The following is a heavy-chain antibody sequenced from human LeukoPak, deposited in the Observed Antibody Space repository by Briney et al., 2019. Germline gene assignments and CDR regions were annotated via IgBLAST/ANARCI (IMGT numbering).Heavy chain of an antibody. D-gene: IGHD5-24*01. CDR2: AFVGGDT. J-gene: IGHJ4*02. CDR3: ARDQLDH. Sequence: PGGSLRLSCASSGLDVSSTYMSWIRQAPGKGLEWVSTAFVGGDTYYAASVKGRFTLSKDSSRNTMSLQMHGLRPEDTAVYYCARDQLDHWGQGTLVAVSS. V-gene: IGHV3-53*01. CDR1: GLDVSSTY.